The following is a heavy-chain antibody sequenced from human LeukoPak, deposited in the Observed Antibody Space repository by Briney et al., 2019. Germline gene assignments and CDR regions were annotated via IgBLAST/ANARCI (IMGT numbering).Heavy chain of an antibody. D-gene: IGHD6-19*01. CDR3: VRDTGSGWDFDY. Sequence: GGSLRLSCAASGFTFNAYAIHWVRQAPGKGLEGVSLVKWDGVTTDYANSVKGRFTVSRDNSKNSLYLQMSNLRTEDTALYYCVRDTGSGWDFDYWGQGTLVTVSS. CDR1: GFTFNAYA. V-gene: IGHV3-43*02. CDR2: VKWDGVTT. J-gene: IGHJ4*02.